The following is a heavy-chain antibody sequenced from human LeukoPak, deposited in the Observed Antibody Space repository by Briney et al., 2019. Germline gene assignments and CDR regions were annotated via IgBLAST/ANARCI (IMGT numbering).Heavy chain of an antibody. CDR2: IIPIFGTA. CDR3: ARGHSSGPPKDAFDI. Sequence: ASVKVSCKASGGTFSSYAISWVRQAPGQGLEWMGGIIPIFGTANYAQKFQGRVTITADESTSTAYMELSSLRSEDTAGYYCARGHSSGPPKDAFDIWGQGTMVTVSS. D-gene: IGHD6-19*01. CDR1: GGTFSSYA. V-gene: IGHV1-69*01. J-gene: IGHJ3*02.